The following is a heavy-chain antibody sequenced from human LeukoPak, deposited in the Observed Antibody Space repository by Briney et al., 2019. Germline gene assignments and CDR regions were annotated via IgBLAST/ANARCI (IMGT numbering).Heavy chain of an antibody. CDR1: GFTFSSYG. CDR3: AKDAGYDILTGYYYFDY. Sequence: PGGSLRLSCAASGFTFSSYGMHWVRQAPGKGLEWVAFIRYDGSNKYYADSVKGRFTISRDNSKNTLYLQMNSLRAEDTAVYYCAKDAGYDILTGYYYFDYWGQGTLVTVSS. CDR2: IRYDGSNK. J-gene: IGHJ4*02. V-gene: IGHV3-30*02. D-gene: IGHD3-9*01.